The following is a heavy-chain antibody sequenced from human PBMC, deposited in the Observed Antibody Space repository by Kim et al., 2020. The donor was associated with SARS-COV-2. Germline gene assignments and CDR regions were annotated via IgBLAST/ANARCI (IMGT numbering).Heavy chain of an antibody. V-gene: IGHV4-4*07. Sequence: SETLSLTCTVSSDSISGYYWSWIRQPAGKGLEWIGRVYTSGSSNYNPSLRSRVTMSVDTSKSQFSLKLSSVTAADTAAYYCARDPAALDAFDTWGRGPVV. CDR3: ARDPAALDAFDT. CDR2: VYTSGSS. CDR1: SDSISGYY. J-gene: IGHJ3*02. D-gene: IGHD6-13*01.